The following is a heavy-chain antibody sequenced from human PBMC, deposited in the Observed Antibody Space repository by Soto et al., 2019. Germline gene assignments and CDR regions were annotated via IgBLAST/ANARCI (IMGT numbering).Heavy chain of an antibody. J-gene: IGHJ6*02. CDR3: ARRLSGPKEEYNAYYFYGLDV. Sequence: GESLKISCQGSGYSFTSDWITGVRQTPGKGLERMGRIDPSDSYTNYSPSFQGRVTISADRSISTAFLQWSSLEASDTAIYYCARRLSGPKEEYNAYYFYGLDVWGQGTTVTVSS. V-gene: IGHV5-10-1*01. CDR2: IDPSDSYT. CDR1: GYSFTSDW. D-gene: IGHD1-1*01.